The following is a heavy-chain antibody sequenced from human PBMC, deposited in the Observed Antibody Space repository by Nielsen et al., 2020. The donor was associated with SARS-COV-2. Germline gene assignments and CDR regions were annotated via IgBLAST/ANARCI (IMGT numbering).Heavy chain of an antibody. V-gene: IGHV3-23*01. D-gene: IGHD5-18*01. CDR1: GFTFSSYA. CDR2: ISGSGGST. Sequence: GESLKISCAASGFTFSSYAMSWVRQAPGKGLEWVSAISGSGGSTYYADSVKGRFTISRDNSKNTLYLQMNSLRAEDTAVYYCAKDYSLLDTALAFDIWGQGTMVTVSS. CDR3: AKDYSLLDTALAFDI. J-gene: IGHJ3*02.